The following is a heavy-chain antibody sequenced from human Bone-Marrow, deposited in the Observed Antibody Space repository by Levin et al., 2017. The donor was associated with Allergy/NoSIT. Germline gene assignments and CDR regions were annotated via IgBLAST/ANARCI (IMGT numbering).Heavy chain of an antibody. V-gene: IGHV4-59*01. CDR1: GGSISGYY. D-gene: IGHD3-10*01. J-gene: IGHJ4*02. CDR3: AGGFTSGSGL. CDR2: IYYTGST. Sequence: GSLRLSCTVSGGSISGYYWNWLRQPPGKGLEWIGYIYYTGSTNYNPSLKSRVTISVDTSNNQFFLKLSSVTAADTAVYYCAGGFTSGSGLWGPGTLVTVSS.